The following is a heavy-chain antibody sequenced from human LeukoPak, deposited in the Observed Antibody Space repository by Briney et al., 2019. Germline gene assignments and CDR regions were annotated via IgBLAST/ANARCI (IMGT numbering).Heavy chain of an antibody. D-gene: IGHD3-3*01. CDR2: IYSGGST. CDR1: GFTFSSYA. Sequence: GGSLRLSCAASGFTFSSYAMSWVRQAPGKGLEWVSVIYSGGSTYYADSVKGRFTISRDNSKNTLYLQMNSLRAEDTAVYYCARELTFGVPLGYWGQGTLVTVSS. V-gene: IGHV3-66*02. J-gene: IGHJ4*02. CDR3: ARELTFGVPLGY.